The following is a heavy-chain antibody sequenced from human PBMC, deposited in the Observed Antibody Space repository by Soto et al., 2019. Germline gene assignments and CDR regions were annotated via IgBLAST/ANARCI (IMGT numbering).Heavy chain of an antibody. Sequence: EVQLLESGGGLVQPGGSLRLSCAASGFTFRNYAMSWARQAPGKGLEWVSAISGGGGTTHYADSVKGRFTISRDNSKNTLYLQMNSLRVEDTAVYYCAKDRSSTSCYAFDYWGQGSLVTVSS. CDR3: AKDRSSTSCYAFDY. V-gene: IGHV3-23*01. CDR1: GFTFRNYA. J-gene: IGHJ4*02. D-gene: IGHD2-2*01. CDR2: ISGGGGTT.